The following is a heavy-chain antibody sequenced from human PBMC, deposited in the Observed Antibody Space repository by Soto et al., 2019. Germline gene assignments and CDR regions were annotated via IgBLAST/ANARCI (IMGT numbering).Heavy chain of an antibody. V-gene: IGHV3-30*04. CDR2: ISHDGSLS. CDR1: GFTFTDYT. Sequence: RGSRRLCCSASGFTFTDYTMHWFRQAPGKGLEWVAVISHDGSLSYYADSVKGRFTISRDNSRDTLFLEMNGLRVEDTAVYYCVNQEVGATVYFDHWGQGTLVTVSS. J-gene: IGHJ4*02. CDR3: VNQEVGATVYFDH. D-gene: IGHD1-26*01.